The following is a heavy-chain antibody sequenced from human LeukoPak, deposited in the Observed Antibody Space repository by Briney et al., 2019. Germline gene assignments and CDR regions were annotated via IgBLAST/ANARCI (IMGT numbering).Heavy chain of an antibody. CDR3: ARGTRIAAKHFDY. J-gene: IGHJ4*02. CDR2: INHTGST. Sequence: SETLSLTCAVYGGSFSGYYWSWIRQPPGKGLEWIGEINHTGSTNYNPSLKSRVTISVDTSKNQFSLKLSSVTAADTAVYYCARGTRIAAKHFDYWGQGTLVTVSS. V-gene: IGHV4-34*01. CDR1: GGSFSGYY. D-gene: IGHD6-13*01.